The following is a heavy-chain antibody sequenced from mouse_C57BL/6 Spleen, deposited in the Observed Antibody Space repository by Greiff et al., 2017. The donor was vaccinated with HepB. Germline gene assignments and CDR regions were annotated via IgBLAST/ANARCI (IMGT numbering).Heavy chain of an antibody. D-gene: IGHD2-3*01. J-gene: IGHJ2*01. CDR3: TSVPLYDGSPD. CDR2: IDPETGGT. V-gene: IGHV1-15*01. Sequence: QVQLQQSGAELVRPGASVTLSCKASGYTFSDYEMHWVKQTPVHGLEWIGAIDPETGGTAYNQKFKGKAILTADKSSSTAYMELRSLTSEDSAVYYCTSVPLYDGSPDWGQGTTLTVSS. CDR1: GYTFSDYE.